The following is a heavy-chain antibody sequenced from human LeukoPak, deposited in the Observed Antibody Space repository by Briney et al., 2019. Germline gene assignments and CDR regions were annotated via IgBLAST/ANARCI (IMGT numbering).Heavy chain of an antibody. CDR2: IKQDGSEK. Sequence: GGSLRLPCAASGFTFSSDWMSWVRQAPGKGLEWVANIKQDGSEKYYVDSVKGRFTISRDNAKNSLYLQMNSLRAEDTAVYYCARAPAEYYDFWSGGNWFDPWGQGTLVTVSS. D-gene: IGHD3-3*01. CDR1: GFTFSSDW. CDR3: ARAPAEYYDFWSGGNWFDP. V-gene: IGHV3-7*01. J-gene: IGHJ5*02.